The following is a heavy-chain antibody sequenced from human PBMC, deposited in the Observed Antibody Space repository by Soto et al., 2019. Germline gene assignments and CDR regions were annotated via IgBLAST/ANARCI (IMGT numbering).Heavy chain of an antibody. Sequence: QVQLHESGPGLVKPSETLSLTCVVSDGSISTYDWWTWVRQPPGKGLEWIGRMFHSGGAAYSPSLKGRVTMSAGSSKNLSSLRLTDVTAADTAVYYCATGNVDSMLEYWGQGTQVAVSS. V-gene: IGHV4-4*02. D-gene: IGHD3-3*01. CDR1: DGSISTYDW. CDR2: MFHSGGA. J-gene: IGHJ4*02. CDR3: ATGNVDSMLEY.